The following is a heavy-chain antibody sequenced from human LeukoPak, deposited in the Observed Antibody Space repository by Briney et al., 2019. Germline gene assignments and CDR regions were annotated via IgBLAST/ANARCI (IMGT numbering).Heavy chain of an antibody. J-gene: IGHJ5*02. V-gene: IGHV3-23*01. CDR1: GFTLSSYA. D-gene: IGHD5-18*01. CDR3: AKAEPSVYSSGYCDR. CDR2: ISGSGGTT. Sequence: GGSLRLSCAASGFTLSSYAMSWVRQAPGKGLEWVSTISGSGGTTYDADSVKGRFTISRDNSKNTLYLQMNSLRAEDTAVYYCAKAEPSVYSSGYCDRWGQGTLVTVSS.